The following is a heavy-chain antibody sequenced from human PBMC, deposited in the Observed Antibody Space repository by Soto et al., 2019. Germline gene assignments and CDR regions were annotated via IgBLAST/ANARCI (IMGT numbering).Heavy chain of an antibody. D-gene: IGHD4-4*01. CDR3: AGLGANTXTPLFYYYYYGMDV. CDR1: GFTFSSYW. CDR2: INSDGSST. Sequence: GGSLRLSCAASGFTFSSYWMHWVRQAPGKGLVWVSRINSDGSSTSYADSVKGRFTISRDNAKNTLYLQMNSLRAEDTAVYYCAGLGANTXTPLFYYYYYGMDVWGQGTTVTVSS. V-gene: IGHV3-74*01. J-gene: IGHJ6*02.